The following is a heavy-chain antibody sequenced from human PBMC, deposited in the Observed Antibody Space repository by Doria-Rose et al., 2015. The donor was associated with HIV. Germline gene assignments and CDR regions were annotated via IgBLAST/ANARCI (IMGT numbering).Heavy chain of an antibody. CDR1: GGSFSGYY. CDR2: INHSGST. V-gene: IGHV4-34*01. D-gene: IGHD1-1*01. CDR3: ARGLLRGGWNDVDYYYGMDV. Sequence: GGSFSGYYWSWIRQPPGKGLEWIGEINHSGSTNYKTSLKSRVTISLDTSKNLSSLKLSSVTAADTAVYYCARGLLRGGWNDVDYYYGMDVWGQGTTVTVSS. J-gene: IGHJ6*02.